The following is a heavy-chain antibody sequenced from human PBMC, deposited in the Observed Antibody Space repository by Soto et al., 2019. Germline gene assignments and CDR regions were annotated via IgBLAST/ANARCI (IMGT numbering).Heavy chain of an antibody. V-gene: IGHV1-69*01. CDR3: ALLIPITEVY. CDR1: GGRFSTYT. D-gene: IGHD5-12*01. J-gene: IGHJ4*02. CDR2: TIPIFGRT. Sequence: QVHLAQSGTEVKKPGSSVTVSCRTLGGRFSTYTISWVRQAPGQGLEWMGATIPIFGRTNYAQKFQGRVTITADESTSTAYLDVHSLRSDDTAVYYCALLIPITEVYWGQGTLVTVSS.